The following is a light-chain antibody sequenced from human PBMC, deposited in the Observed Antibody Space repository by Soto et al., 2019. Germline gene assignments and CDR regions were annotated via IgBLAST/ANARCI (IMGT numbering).Light chain of an antibody. CDR1: QSVGNNY. CDR3: RQYGWSPPIT. J-gene: IGKJ5*01. CDR2: HAS. Sequence: DIVLTQSPGTLSLSPGKRATLSCWASQSVGNNYLAWYQQKPGQAPRLLIYHASSRATGIPDRFSGSGSGTDFTLPISRLEPEDFAVYYCRQYGWSPPITFGQGTRPE. V-gene: IGKV3-20*01.